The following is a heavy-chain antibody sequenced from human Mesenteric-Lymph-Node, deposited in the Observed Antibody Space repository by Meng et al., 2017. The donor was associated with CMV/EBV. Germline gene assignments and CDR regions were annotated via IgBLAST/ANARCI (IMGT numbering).Heavy chain of an antibody. CDR3: TTVEGDY. J-gene: IGHJ4*02. D-gene: IGHD5-24*01. CDR1: GITFSTYW. CDR2: IKSKTDGGTT. V-gene: IGHV3-15*01. Sequence: GESLKISCVASGITFSTYWMTWVRQAPGKGLEWVGRIKSKTDGGTTDYAAPVKGRFTISRDDSKNTLYLQMNSLKTEDTAVYYCTTVEGDYWGQGTLVTVSS.